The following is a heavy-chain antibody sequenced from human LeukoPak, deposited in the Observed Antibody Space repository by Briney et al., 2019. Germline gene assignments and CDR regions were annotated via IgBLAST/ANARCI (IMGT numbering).Heavy chain of an antibody. J-gene: IGHJ5*02. V-gene: IGHV3-7*01. D-gene: IGHD3-10*01. Sequence: GGSLRLSCAASGFPFSSYWMSWVSQAPGKGLEWVANIKQDGSEKYYVDSVKGRFTISRDNAKNSLYLQMNSLRAEDTAVYYCARGFGRPWGQGTLVTVSS. CDR2: IKQDGSEK. CDR3: ARGFGRP. CDR1: GFPFSSYW.